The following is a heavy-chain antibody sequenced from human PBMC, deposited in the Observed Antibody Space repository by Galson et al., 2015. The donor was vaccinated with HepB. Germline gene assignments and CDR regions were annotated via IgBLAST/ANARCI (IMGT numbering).Heavy chain of an antibody. J-gene: IGHJ3*02. CDR3: ARLCSSSNCYLYAFDI. CDR1: GGSISNYY. D-gene: IGHD2-2*01. Sequence: TLSLTCTVSGGSISNYYWSWIRQPPGKGLEWIGYINYSGSTNYSPSLKSRVSLSVDTSKNQFSLKLSSVTAAGTAVYYCARLCSSSNCYLYAFDIWGQGTMVTVSS. CDR2: INYSGST. V-gene: IGHV4-59*01.